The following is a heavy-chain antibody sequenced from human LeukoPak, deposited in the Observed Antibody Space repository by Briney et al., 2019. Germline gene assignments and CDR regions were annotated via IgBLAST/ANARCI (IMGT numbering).Heavy chain of an antibody. CDR1: GGSISSYY. D-gene: IGHD3-10*01. CDR2: IYYSGST. J-gene: IGHJ1*01. CDR3: VRHYYDSGTAKGYFQH. V-gene: IGHV4-59*01. Sequence: SETLSLTCTVSGGSISSYYWSWIRQPPGKGLEWIGYIYYSGSTNYNSSLKSRVTISVDTSKNQFSLNLNSLTTADTAVYYCVRHYYDSGTAKGYFQHWGQGTLVTVSS.